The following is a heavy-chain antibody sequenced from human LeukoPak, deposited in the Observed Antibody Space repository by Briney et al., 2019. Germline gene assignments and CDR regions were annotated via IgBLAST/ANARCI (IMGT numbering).Heavy chain of an antibody. CDR3: AKDRFPQGPGYFDY. V-gene: IGHV3-48*01. CDR1: GFTFSSYS. D-gene: IGHD2-21*01. Sequence: GGSLRLSCAASGFTFSSYSMNWVRQAPGKGLEWVSYISSSSTIYYADSVKGRFTISRDNAKNSLYLQMNSLRAEDTAVYYCAKDRFPQGPGYFDYWGQGTLVTVSS. CDR2: ISSSSTI. J-gene: IGHJ4*02.